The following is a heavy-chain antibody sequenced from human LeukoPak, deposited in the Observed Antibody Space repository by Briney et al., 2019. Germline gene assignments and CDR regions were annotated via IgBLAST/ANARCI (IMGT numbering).Heavy chain of an antibody. CDR2: INVDNGNT. Sequence: ASAKVSCKGYGYTSRNYAIHWVRQAPGQRLEWMGWINVDNGNTKYSQNLQGRVTITGDTSATTAYMEVNSLRSEDTAVYYCARDPLFSYDGSTYFYYFDYWGQGTLVTVSS. CDR1: GYTSRNYA. D-gene: IGHD3-10*01. CDR3: ARDPLFSYDGSTYFYYFDY. V-gene: IGHV1-3*01. J-gene: IGHJ4*02.